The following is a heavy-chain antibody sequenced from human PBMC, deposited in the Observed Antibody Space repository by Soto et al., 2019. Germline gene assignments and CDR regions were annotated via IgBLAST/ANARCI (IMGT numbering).Heavy chain of an antibody. CDR3: AKDSDAGPYFFDC. D-gene: IGHD6-13*01. V-gene: IGHV3-23*01. Sequence: GGSLXLSCAASGFTFRRCGMHWVRQAPGKGLEWVSRISGGGSSRYYADSVKGRFTISRDNSKNTLYLQMDSLRAEDTAVYYCAKDSDAGPYFFDCWGQGSLVNVSS. CDR1: GFTFRRCG. J-gene: IGHJ4*02. CDR2: ISGGGSSR.